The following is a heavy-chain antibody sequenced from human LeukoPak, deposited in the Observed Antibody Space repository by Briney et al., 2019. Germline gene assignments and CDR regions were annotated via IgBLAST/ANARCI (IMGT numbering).Heavy chain of an antibody. CDR2: IKSDGSST. Sequence: GGSLRLSCAASGFTFSSYWMHWVRQAPGKGLVWVSHIKSDGSSTNYADSVKGRFTISRDNSRNALFLQMNSLRAEDTAVYYCAKGGSPSHNWFNSWGQGTLVTVSS. CDR1: GFTFSSYW. CDR3: AKGGSPSHNWFNS. V-gene: IGHV3-74*01. D-gene: IGHD2-15*01. J-gene: IGHJ5*01.